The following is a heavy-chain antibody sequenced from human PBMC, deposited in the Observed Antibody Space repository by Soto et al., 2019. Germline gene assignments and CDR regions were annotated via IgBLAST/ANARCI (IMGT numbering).Heavy chain of an antibody. V-gene: IGHV4-59*01. Sequence: PSETLSLTCTVSGGSISSYYWSWIRQPPGKGLEWIGYIYYSGNTNYNPSLKSRVTISVGTSKNQFSLKLSSVTAADTAVYYCARESFWSGYSHTPYGMDVWGQGTTVTVSS. CDR3: ARESFWSGYSHTPYGMDV. D-gene: IGHD3-3*01. CDR2: IYYSGNT. J-gene: IGHJ6*02. CDR1: GGSISSYY.